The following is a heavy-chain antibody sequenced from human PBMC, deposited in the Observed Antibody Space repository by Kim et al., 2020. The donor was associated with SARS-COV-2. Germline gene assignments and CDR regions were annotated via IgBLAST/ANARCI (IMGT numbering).Heavy chain of an antibody. CDR3: ARRRYVYWGPSAEEFDY. V-gene: IGHV4-39*01. CDR2: LYFGGST. Sequence: SETLSLTCNVSGASVITSQFYWAWIRQPPGKGLEWIASLYFGGSTFYNSALKSRVTISADTSKSQVSLSLTSVTVADTAVYYCARRRYVYWGPSAEEFDYWGEGALVLVSA. J-gene: IGHJ4*02. CDR1: GASVITSQFY. D-gene: IGHD3-16*01.